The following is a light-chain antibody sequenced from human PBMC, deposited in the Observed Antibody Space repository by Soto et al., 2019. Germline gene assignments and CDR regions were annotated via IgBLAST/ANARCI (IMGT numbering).Light chain of an antibody. CDR3: QQRRNWPPGIT. CDR2: DAS. V-gene: IGKV3-11*01. Sequence: EIVFTQSPATLSFSPGERATLSCRASQGVDSCLAWYQQKPGQAPRLLIFDASNGATGIPGRFSGSGSGTDFTLTLRSLAPEDFAVYHCQQRRNWPPGITVGQGTRLEIK. CDR1: QGVDSC. J-gene: IGKJ5*01.